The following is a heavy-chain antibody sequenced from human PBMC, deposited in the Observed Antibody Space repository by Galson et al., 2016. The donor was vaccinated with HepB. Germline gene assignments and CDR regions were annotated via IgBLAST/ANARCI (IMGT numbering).Heavy chain of an antibody. V-gene: IGHV3-23*01. Sequence: SLRLSCAASGFTFNNYGMTWVRQAPGKGLEVVSSISRSGDSRDYADSVKGRFTISRDNSKNTLSLQMNSLRPDDTAVYYCAKRHGYFPPVGCSVDYWGQGTLVSVSS. CDR2: ISRSGDSR. CDR3: AKRHGYFPPVGCSVDY. D-gene: IGHD2-15*01. CDR1: GFTFNNYG. J-gene: IGHJ4*02.